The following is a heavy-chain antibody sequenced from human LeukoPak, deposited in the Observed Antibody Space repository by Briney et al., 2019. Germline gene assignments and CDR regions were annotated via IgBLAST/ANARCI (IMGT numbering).Heavy chain of an antibody. D-gene: IGHD2-21*02. CDR2: IYYSGST. J-gene: IGHJ4*02. Sequence: SETLSLTCTVSGGSISSYYWSWIRQPPGKGLEWIGYIYYSGSTNYNPSLKSRVTISVDTSKNQFSLKLSSVTAADTAVYYCARQGYCGGDCFSDYWGQGTLVTVSS. CDR1: GGSISSYY. V-gene: IGHV4-59*08. CDR3: ARQGYCGGDCFSDY.